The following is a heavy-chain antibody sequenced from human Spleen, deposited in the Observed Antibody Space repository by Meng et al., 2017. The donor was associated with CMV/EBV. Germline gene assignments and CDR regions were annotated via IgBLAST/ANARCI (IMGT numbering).Heavy chain of an antibody. Sequence: ASVKVSCKASGYTFTAYYMHWVRQAPGQGLEWMGWINPSSGGTNNAQKFQGRVTLTRDTSISTAYLELNRLRSDDTAFYYCARQGPEEMATIAYYFDSWGQGTLVTVSS. CDR1: GYTFTAYY. CDR2: INPSSGGT. V-gene: IGHV1-2*02. CDR3: ARQGPEEMATIAYYFDS. J-gene: IGHJ4*02. D-gene: IGHD5-24*01.